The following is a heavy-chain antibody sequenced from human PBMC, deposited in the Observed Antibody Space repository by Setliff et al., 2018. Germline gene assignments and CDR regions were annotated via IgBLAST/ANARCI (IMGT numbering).Heavy chain of an antibody. J-gene: IGHJ3*01. CDR1: GASISANHY. CDR2: ISYGGNT. D-gene: IGHD3-16*01. CDR3: ARPLEESFGGVRDSDAFDV. V-gene: IGHV4-39*01. Sequence: SETLSLTCTVSGASISANHYWGWIRQTPGKGLEWIGSISYGGNTYYDPSLKSRVTIFADTSRNQFSVQLSSVTAADTAVYYCARPLEESFGGVRDSDAFDVWGQGTMVTVSS.